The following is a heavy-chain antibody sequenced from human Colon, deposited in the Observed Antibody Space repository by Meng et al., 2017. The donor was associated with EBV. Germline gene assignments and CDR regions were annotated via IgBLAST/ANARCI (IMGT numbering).Heavy chain of an antibody. CDR2: IDDSGST. J-gene: IGHJ4*02. D-gene: IGHD1-26*01. Sequence: VQLQESGPGLVKPSGTLAHTCGVSGVSISSNIRWTWVRQPPGKRLEWIGDIDDSGSTKYNPSLNSRISISLDKSKNHFSLKVNSVTAADTAVYYCARGKQDAWELLAYWGQGALVTVSS. CDR1: GVSISSNIR. CDR3: ARGKQDAWELLAY. V-gene: IGHV4-4*02.